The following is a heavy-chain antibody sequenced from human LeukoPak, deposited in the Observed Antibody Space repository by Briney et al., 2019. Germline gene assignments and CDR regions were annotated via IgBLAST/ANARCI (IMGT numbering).Heavy chain of an antibody. V-gene: IGHV3-23*01. Sequence: GGSLRLSCAASGFTFSSYAMSWVRQAPGKGLEWVSSISGSGGSTYYTDSVKGRFTISRDNSKNTLWLQMNSLRAEDTAVYYCAKDGFLLWRGAFDIWGQGTMVTVSS. CDR1: GFTFSSYA. J-gene: IGHJ3*02. CDR3: AKDGFLLWRGAFDI. D-gene: IGHD2-21*01. CDR2: ISGSGGST.